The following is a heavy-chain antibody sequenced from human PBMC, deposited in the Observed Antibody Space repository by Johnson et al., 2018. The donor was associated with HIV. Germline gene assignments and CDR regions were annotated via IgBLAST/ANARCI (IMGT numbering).Heavy chain of an antibody. CDR1: EFTFG. CDR2: INWKGGSP. V-gene: IGHV3-20*04. Sequence: VLLVESGGGLVQPGGSLRLSCAASEFTFGINWKGGSPGYADSVKGRFTISRDNARNSLFLQMNSLRAEDTAVYYCARDQSEVDAFDIWGQGTMVTVSS. CDR3: ARDQSEVDAFDI. J-gene: IGHJ3*02.